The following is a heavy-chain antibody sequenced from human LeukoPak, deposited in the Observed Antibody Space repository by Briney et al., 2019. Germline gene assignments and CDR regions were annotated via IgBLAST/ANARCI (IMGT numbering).Heavy chain of an antibody. J-gene: IGHJ3*02. D-gene: IGHD2-15*01. V-gene: IGHV3-53*01. CDR1: GFTVRLNY. CDR2: IYSGGDT. CDR3: ARAWDFVVGAFDI. Sequence: GGSLRLSCVASGFTVRLNYMTWVRQAPGKGLEWVSIIYSGGDTYYADSVRGRFTVSRDDSKNILYLEMNSLRGDDTGIYHCARAWDFVVGAFDIWGQGTMVTVSS.